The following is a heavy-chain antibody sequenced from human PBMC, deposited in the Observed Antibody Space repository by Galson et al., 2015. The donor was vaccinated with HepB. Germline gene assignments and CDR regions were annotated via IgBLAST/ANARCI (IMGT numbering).Heavy chain of an antibody. CDR3: AREPRDYYYGMDV. V-gene: IGHV1-2*02. CDR2: INPNSGGT. D-gene: IGHD3-10*01. CDR1: GYTFTGDY. J-gene: IGHJ6*02. Sequence: SVKVSCKASGYTFTGDYMHWVRQAPGQGLEWMGWINPNSGGTNYAQKFQGRVTMTRDTSISTAYMELSRLRSDDTAVYYCAREPRDYYYGMDVWGQGTTAIVSS.